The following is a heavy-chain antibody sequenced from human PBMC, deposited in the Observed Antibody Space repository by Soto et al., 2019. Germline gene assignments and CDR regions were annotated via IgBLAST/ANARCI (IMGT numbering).Heavy chain of an antibody. CDR2: ISSSSSYI. CDR1: GFTFSSYS. CDR3: ARDPGVGLEPDYFDY. J-gene: IGHJ4*02. V-gene: IGHV3-21*01. D-gene: IGHD1-1*01. Sequence: GGSLRLSCAASGFTFSSYSMNWVRQAPGKGLEWVSSISSSSSYIYYADSVKGRFTISRGNAKNSLYLQMNSLRAEDTAVYYCARDPGVGLEPDYFDYWGQGTLVTVSS.